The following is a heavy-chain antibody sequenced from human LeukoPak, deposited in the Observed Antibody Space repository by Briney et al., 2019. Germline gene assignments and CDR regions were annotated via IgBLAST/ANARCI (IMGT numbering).Heavy chain of an antibody. Sequence: ASVKVSFTASGYTFTGYYMHWVRQAPGQGLEWMGWINPNSGGTNYAQKFQGRVTMTRDTSISTAYMELSRLRSDDTAVYYCARGPNLLMVYAIQVAWFDPWGQGTLVTVSS. CDR1: GYTFTGYY. J-gene: IGHJ5*02. CDR3: ARGPNLLMVYAIQVAWFDP. D-gene: IGHD2-8*01. V-gene: IGHV1-2*02. CDR2: INPNSGGT.